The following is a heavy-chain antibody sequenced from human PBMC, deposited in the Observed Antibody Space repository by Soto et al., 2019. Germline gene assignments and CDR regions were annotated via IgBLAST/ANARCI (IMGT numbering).Heavy chain of an antibody. CDR3: ARHAAASIIRTYYYGMDV. D-gene: IGHD3-10*01. Sequence: GESLKISCKGSGYSFTSYWISWVRQMPGKGLEWMGRIDPSDSYTNYSPSFQGHVTISADKSISTAYLQWSSLKASDTAMYYCARHAAASIIRTYYYGMDVWGQGNTVTV. CDR2: IDPSDSYT. CDR1: GYSFTSYW. V-gene: IGHV5-10-1*01. J-gene: IGHJ6*01.